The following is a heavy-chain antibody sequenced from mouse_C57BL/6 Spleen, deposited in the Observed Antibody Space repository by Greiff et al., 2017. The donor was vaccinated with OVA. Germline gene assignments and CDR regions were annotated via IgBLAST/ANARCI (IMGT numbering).Heavy chain of an antibody. D-gene: IGHD2-5*01. J-gene: IGHJ4*01. CDR1: GYTFTSYW. V-gene: IGHV1-64*01. Sequence: QVQLQQSGAELVKPGASVKLSCKASGYTFTSYWMHWVKQRPGQGLEWIGMIHPNSGSTNYNEKFKSKATLTVDKSSSTAYMQLSSLTSEDSAVYYCARWSSNDAMDYWGQGTSVTVSS. CDR2: IHPNSGST. CDR3: ARWSSNDAMDY.